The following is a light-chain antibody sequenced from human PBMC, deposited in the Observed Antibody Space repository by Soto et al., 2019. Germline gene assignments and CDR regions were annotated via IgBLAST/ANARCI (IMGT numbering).Light chain of an antibody. CDR1: QGINNH. Sequence: AIHLTQSPSSLSASLGDRVTITFRASQGINNHLAWYQQKPGKAPKLLIYAASTLQSGVPSRFSGSGSGTDFTLTISCLQSEDFATYYCQQYYSYPLTFGGGTKVDI. CDR3: QQYYSYPLT. J-gene: IGKJ4*01. V-gene: IGKV1-8*01. CDR2: AAS.